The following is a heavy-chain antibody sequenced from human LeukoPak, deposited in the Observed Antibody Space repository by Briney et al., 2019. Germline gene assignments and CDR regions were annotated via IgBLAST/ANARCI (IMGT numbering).Heavy chain of an antibody. CDR2: IYYSGST. Sequence: PSETLSLTCIVSVGSLSSGGSYWGRIRQHPGKGLEWIWYIYYSGSTYYNPSLKSRVTISVDTSKNQFSLKLSSVTAADTAVYYCARETAAGTGAWFDPWGQGTLVTVSS. J-gene: IGHJ5*02. V-gene: IGHV4-31*03. CDR3: ARETAAGTGAWFDP. CDR1: VGSLSSGGSY. D-gene: IGHD6-13*01.